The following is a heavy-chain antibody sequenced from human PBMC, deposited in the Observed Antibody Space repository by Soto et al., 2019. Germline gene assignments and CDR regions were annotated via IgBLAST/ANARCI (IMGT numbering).Heavy chain of an antibody. D-gene: IGHD3-10*01. CDR3: ARVRGSPPYGMDV. CDR1: GFTFSSYW. CDR2: INSDGSST. Sequence: PGGSLRLSCAASGFTFSSYWMHWVRQAPGKGLVWVSRINSDGSSTTYADSVKGRFTISRDNAKNTLYLQMNSLRAEDTAVYFCARVRGSPPYGMDVWGQGTTVTVSS. J-gene: IGHJ6*02. V-gene: IGHV3-74*01.